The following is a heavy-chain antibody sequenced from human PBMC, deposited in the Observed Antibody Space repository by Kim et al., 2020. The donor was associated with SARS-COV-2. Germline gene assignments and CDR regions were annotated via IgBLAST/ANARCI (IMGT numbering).Heavy chain of an antibody. CDR3: AKGHTFGGVIGYGMDV. CDR1: GFTFSSYA. D-gene: IGHD3-16*01. J-gene: IGHJ6*02. V-gene: IGHV3-23*01. Sequence: GGSLRLSCAASGFTFSSYAMSWVRQAPGKGLEWVSAISGSGGSTYYADSVKGRFTISRDNSKNTLYLQMNSLRAEDTAVYYCAKGHTFGGVIGYGMDVWGQGTTVTVSS. CDR2: ISGSGGST.